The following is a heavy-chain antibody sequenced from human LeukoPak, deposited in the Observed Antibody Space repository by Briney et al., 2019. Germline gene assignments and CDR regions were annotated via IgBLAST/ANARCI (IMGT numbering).Heavy chain of an antibody. D-gene: IGHD7-27*01. CDR1: GGTFSGYY. CDR2: INHSGST. Sequence: PSETLSLTCAVYGGTFSGYYWSWIRQPPGKGLEWIGEINHSGSTNYNPSLKGRVTISVDTSKNQFSLKLSSVTAADTAVYYCAREPTSEENWEFYPWGQGTLVTVSS. CDR3: AREPTSEENWEFYP. J-gene: IGHJ5*02. V-gene: IGHV4-34*01.